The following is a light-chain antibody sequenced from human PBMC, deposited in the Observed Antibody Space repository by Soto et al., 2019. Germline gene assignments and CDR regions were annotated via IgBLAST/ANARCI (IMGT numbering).Light chain of an antibody. V-gene: IGKV3-15*01. CDR1: QSVGRN. J-gene: IGKJ1*01. Sequence: TVMTQSPATLSVSPGEGATVSCRASQSVGRNLAWYQQKPGQAPRLLIYDASTRATAMPARFSGSGSGTEFTLTIYSLQSEDFAVYYCLQYRYLPRTFGQGTKVEIK. CDR3: LQYRYLPRT. CDR2: DAS.